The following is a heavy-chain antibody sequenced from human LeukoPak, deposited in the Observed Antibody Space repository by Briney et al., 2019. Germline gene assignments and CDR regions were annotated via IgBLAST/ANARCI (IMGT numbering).Heavy chain of an antibody. V-gene: IGHV5-51*01. CDR3: ARRSGSYYVKTYFDY. CDR2: IYPGDSDT. D-gene: IGHD1-26*01. CDR1: GYSFTSYW. Sequence: GESLKISCKGSGYSFTSYWIGWVRQMPGKGLEWMGIIYPGDSDTRYSPSFRGQVTISADKSISTAYLQWSSLKASDTAMYCCARRSGSYYVKTYFDYWGQGTLVTVSS. J-gene: IGHJ4*02.